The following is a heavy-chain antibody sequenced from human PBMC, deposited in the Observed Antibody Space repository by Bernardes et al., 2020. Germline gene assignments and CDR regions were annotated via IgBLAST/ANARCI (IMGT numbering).Heavy chain of an antibody. D-gene: IGHD2-15*01. Sequence: SETLSLTCSVSSGSVSSGTYYWSWIRQPPGKGLEWIGTMYSGGSTYYNPSLKSRVTISVDTSKNQFSLALSSVTAADTAVYFCARYVRTGRCVDYWGQGAHVTVSS. CDR3: ARYVRTGRCVDY. V-gene: IGHV4-39*01. J-gene: IGHJ4*02. CDR2: MYSGGST. CDR1: SGSVSSGTYY.